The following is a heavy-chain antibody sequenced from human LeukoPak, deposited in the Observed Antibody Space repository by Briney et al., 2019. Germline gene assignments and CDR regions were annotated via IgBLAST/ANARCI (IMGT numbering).Heavy chain of an antibody. CDR2: ISNDGGDT. V-gene: IGHV3-23*01. CDR3: GRDWKLDY. D-gene: IGHD1-1*01. J-gene: IGHJ4*02. Sequence: GGSLRLSCYTSGFTFNNYPMSWVRQAPGKGLEWVSAISNDGGDTKYADSVKGRFTISRDNSRNTLYLQMRSLGVEDTAIYYCGRDWKLDYWGQGSLVTVSS. CDR1: GFTFNNYP.